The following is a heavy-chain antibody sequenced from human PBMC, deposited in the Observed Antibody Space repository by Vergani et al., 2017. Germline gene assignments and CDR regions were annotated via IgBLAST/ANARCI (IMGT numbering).Heavy chain of an antibody. CDR2: IYPGDSDT. Sequence: EVQLVQSGAEVKTPGESLTISCKGSGYSFTSYWIGWVRQMPGKGLEWMGIIYPGDSDTRYSPSFQGQVTISADKSISTAYLQWSSLKASDTAMYYCARRHCSSTSCYYYYFDYWGQGTLVTVSS. D-gene: IGHD2-2*01. J-gene: IGHJ4*02. CDR3: ARRHCSSTSCYYYYFDY. V-gene: IGHV5-51*01. CDR1: GYSFTSYW.